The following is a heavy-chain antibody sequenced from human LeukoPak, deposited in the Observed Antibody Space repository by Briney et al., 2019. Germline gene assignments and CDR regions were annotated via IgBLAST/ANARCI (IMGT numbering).Heavy chain of an antibody. CDR2: IYHSGST. J-gene: IGHJ6*02. CDR1: GGSISSSNW. CDR3: ARVKVPAAMDYYYGMDV. D-gene: IGHD2-2*01. V-gene: IGHV4-4*03. Sequence: PPETLSLTCAVSGGSISSSNWWSWVRQPPGKGLEWIGEIYHSGSTNYNPSLKSRVTISVDKSKNQFSLKLSSVTAADTAVYYCARVKVPAAMDYYYGMDVWGQGTTVTVSS.